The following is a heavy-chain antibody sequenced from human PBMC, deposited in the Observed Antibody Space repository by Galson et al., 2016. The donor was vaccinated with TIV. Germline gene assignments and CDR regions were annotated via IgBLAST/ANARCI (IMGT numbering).Heavy chain of an antibody. J-gene: IGHJ1*01. CDR1: GGTLSRFT. Sequence: KASGGTLSRFTVSWVRQAPGQGLEWMGRIIPLLGIGNHAQKFQNRVAITADRSTSAAYMELSSLKSEDTAVYYCAIYDSSGYYSAEFFQQWGQGTLLIVSS. V-gene: IGHV1-69*02. CDR3: AIYDSSGYYSAEFFQQ. CDR2: IIPLLGIG. D-gene: IGHD3-22*01.